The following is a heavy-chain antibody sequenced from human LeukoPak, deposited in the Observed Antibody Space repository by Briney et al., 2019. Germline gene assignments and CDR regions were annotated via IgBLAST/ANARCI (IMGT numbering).Heavy chain of an antibody. Sequence: GGSLRLSCAASGFTVSNNYMSWIRQAPGRGLEWVSVIYLGSGTYYADSVKDRFIISRDNSKNTLYLQMNSLRAEDTAVYYCARGGVNTMLRGVIRYYYMDVWGKGTTVTISS. CDR1: GFTVSNNY. CDR3: ARGGVNTMLRGVIRYYYMDV. D-gene: IGHD3-10*01. V-gene: IGHV3-66*01. J-gene: IGHJ6*03. CDR2: IYLGSGT.